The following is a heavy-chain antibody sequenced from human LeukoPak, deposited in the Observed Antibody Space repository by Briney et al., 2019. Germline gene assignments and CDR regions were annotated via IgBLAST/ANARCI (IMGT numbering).Heavy chain of an antibody. CDR1: GGSISSGDYY. CDR2: IYYSGST. J-gene: IGHJ6*02. CDR3: ARGGDYSSSWYYYYGMDV. D-gene: IGHD6-13*01. Sequence: PSQTLSLTCTVSGGSISSGDYYWSWIRQPPGKGLEWIGYIYYSGSTYYNPSLKSRVTISVDRSKNQFSLKLSSVTAADTAVYYCARGGDYSSSWYYYYGMDVWGQGTTVTVSS. V-gene: IGHV4-30-4*01.